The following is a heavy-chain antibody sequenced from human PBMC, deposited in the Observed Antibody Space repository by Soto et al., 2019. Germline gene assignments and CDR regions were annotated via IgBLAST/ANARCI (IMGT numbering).Heavy chain of an antibody. V-gene: IGHV4-39*01. Sequence: SETLSLTCTVSGGSISSSSYYWGWIRQPPGKGLEWIGSIYYSGSTYYNPSLKSRVTISVDTSKNQFSLKLSSVTAADTAVYYCASVLGIDYYYYMDVWGKGTTVTVSS. J-gene: IGHJ6*03. D-gene: IGHD2-21*01. CDR3: ASVLGIDYYYYMDV. CDR1: GGSISSSSYY. CDR2: IYYSGST.